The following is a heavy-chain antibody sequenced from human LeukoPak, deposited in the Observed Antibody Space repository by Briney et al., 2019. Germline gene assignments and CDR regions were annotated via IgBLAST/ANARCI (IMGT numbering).Heavy chain of an antibody. Sequence: GGSLRLSCAASGFTFSSYAMSWVRQAPGKGLEWVSAISGSDGSQYHADTVKGRFTISRDNSKNTLYLQINSLRAEDTAVYYCAKDRRSSGYSFDYWGQGTLVTVSS. V-gene: IGHV3-23*01. J-gene: IGHJ4*02. CDR1: GFTFSSYA. CDR2: ISGSDGSQ. CDR3: AKDRRSSGYSFDY. D-gene: IGHD3-22*01.